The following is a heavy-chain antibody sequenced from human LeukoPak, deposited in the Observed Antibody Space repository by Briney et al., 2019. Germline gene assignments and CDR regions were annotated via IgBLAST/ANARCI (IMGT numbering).Heavy chain of an antibody. J-gene: IGHJ4*02. Sequence: GGSLRLSCAASGFTFSSYAMSWVRQAPGKGLEWVSAISGSGGSTYYADSVKGRFTISRDNSKNTLYLQMNSLRAEDTAVYYCARGMGRRHIVVVVAAYFDYWGQGTLVTVSS. D-gene: IGHD2-15*01. CDR3: ARGMGRRHIVVVVAAYFDY. V-gene: IGHV3-23*01. CDR1: GFTFSSYA. CDR2: ISGSGGST.